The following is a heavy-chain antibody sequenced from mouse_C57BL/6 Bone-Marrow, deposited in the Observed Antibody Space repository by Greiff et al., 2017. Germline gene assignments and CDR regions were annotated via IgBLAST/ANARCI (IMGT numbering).Heavy chain of an antibody. CDR3: ARSFITTVVPYYYAMDY. V-gene: IGHV1-53*01. D-gene: IGHD1-1*01. Sequence: QVQLQQPGTELVKPGASVKLSCKASGYTFTSYWMHWVKQRPGQGLEWIGNINPSNGGTNYNEKLKGKATLHVDKSSSTAYMQLSSLTSEDSAVYYCARSFITTVVPYYYAMDYWGQGTSVTVSS. CDR2: INPSNGGT. CDR1: GYTFTSYW. J-gene: IGHJ4*01.